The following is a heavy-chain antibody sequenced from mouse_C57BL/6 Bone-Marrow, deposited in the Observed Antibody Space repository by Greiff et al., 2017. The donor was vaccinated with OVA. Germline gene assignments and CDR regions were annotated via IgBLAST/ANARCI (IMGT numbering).Heavy chain of an antibody. CDR1: GFTFSDYG. CDR2: ISNLAYSI. V-gene: IGHV5-15*01. D-gene: IGHD4-1*01. CDR3: ARLKLGRYWYFDV. Sequence: EVKVVESGGGLVQPGGSLKLSCAASGFTFSDYGMAWVRQAPRKGPEWVAFISNLAYSIYYADTVTGRFTISRENAKNTLYLEMSSLRSEDTAMYYCARLKLGRYWYFDVWGTGTTVTVSS. J-gene: IGHJ1*03.